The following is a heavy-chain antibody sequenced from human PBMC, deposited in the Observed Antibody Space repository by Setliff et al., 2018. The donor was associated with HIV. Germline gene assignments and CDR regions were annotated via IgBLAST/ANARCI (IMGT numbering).Heavy chain of an antibody. CDR1: GDSISRRIYY. J-gene: IGHJ4*02. CDR3: AKLLPAADMAREIDS. Sequence: TLSLTCTVSGDSISRRIYYWGWIRQPPGKGLEWIGNFYYSGSSHYNPSLKSRVTISVDTSKNQFSLKLISVSAAGTAVYYCAKLLPAADMAREIDSWGQGTLVTVSS. D-gene: IGHD2-2*01. V-gene: IGHV4-39*01. CDR2: FYYSGSS.